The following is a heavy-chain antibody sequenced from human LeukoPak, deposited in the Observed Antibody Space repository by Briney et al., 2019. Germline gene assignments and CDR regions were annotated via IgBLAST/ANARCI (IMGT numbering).Heavy chain of an antibody. V-gene: IGHV3-21*01. CDR1: GFTFSSYS. CDR2: ISSSSSYI. Sequence: PGGSLRLSCAASGFTFSSYSMNWVRQAPGKGLEWVSSISSSSSYIYYADSVKGRFTISRDNAKNSLYLQMNSLRAEDTAVYYCARSTRFSGYTPDWFDPWGQGTLVTVSS. D-gene: IGHD3-22*01. CDR3: ARSTRFSGYTPDWFDP. J-gene: IGHJ5*02.